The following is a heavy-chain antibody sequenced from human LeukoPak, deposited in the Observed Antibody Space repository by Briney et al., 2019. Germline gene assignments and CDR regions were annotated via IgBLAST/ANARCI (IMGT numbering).Heavy chain of an antibody. CDR3: ARGSPLEAAGTVWFDP. CDR1: GGTFSSYA. CDR2: ISAYNGNT. V-gene: IGHV1-18*01. D-gene: IGHD6-13*01. Sequence: ASVKVSCKASGGTFSSYAISWVRQAPGQGLEWMGWISAYNGNTNYAQELQGRVTMTTDTSTSTAYMELRSLRSDDTAVYYCARGSPLEAAGTVWFDPWGQGTLVTVSS. J-gene: IGHJ5*02.